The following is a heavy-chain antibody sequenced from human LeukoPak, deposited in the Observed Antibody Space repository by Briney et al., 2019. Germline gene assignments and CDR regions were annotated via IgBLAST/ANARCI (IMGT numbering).Heavy chain of an antibody. Sequence: SETLSLTCTVSGDSLSPYYWGWIRQPPGKGLEWLGYISYSGSTNYIPSLKSRVTFSVATSKNQFFLDLSSVTAADTAVYYCARDLGDYGPNWGQGTLVTVSS. CDR3: ARDLGDYGPN. CDR1: GDSLSPYY. V-gene: IGHV4-59*01. J-gene: IGHJ4*02. CDR2: ISYSGST. D-gene: IGHD4-17*01.